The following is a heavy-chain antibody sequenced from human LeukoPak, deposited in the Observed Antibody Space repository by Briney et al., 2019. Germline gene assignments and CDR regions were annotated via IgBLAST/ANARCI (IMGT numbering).Heavy chain of an antibody. J-gene: IGHJ4*02. CDR3: AGDCSSTSCNLPVDY. CDR2: IYYTGST. CDR1: GGSISSGGYY. Sequence: SETLSLTCTVSGGSISSGGYYWNWIRQHPRKGLEWIGYIYYTGSTDYNPSLKSRVTISVDTSKNQFSLKLCSVTVADTAVYYCAGDCSSTSCNLPVDYWGQGTLVTVSS. D-gene: IGHD2-2*01. V-gene: IGHV4-31*03.